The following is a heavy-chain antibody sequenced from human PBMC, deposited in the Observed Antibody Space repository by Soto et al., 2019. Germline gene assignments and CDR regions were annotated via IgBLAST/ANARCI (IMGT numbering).Heavy chain of an antibody. CDR1: GASISSSY. CDR3: ARGYFDPRGRPTTFDI. J-gene: IGHJ3*02. CDR2: IYHTGST. Sequence: ASETLSLTCTVSGASISSSYWSWIRQSPGKGLEWIGYIYHTGSTNYNPSLKSRVTISGDTSKNQFSLELNSVTAADTAMYYCARGYFDPRGRPTTFDIWGQGTMVTVSS. D-gene: IGHD3-9*01. V-gene: IGHV4-59*01.